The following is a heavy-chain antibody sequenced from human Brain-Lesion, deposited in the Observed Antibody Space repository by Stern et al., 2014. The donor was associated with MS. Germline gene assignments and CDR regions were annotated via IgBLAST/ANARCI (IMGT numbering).Heavy chain of an antibody. CDR2: IFNSGSP. V-gene: IGHV4-61*02. CDR3: ARGRVVPGFQYYATDV. J-gene: IGHJ6*02. CDR1: GGSISSGGYY. D-gene: IGHD2-2*01. Sequence: QVQLVESGPGLVKPSQTLSLSCTVSGGSISSGGYYWSWIRQPAGKGLEWIGRIFNSGSPSYNPSLKSRVTIPIDTSKNQFSLRLNPMTAADTAVYYCARGRVVPGFQYYATDVWGQGTTVIVSS.